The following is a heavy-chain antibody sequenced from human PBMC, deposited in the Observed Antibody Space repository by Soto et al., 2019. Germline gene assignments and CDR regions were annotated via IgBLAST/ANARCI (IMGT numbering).Heavy chain of an antibody. CDR2: INYSGST. CDR1: GGSFSGYY. CDR3: ARGSGGYDYVWGSYRYYYYYGMDV. D-gene: IGHD3-16*02. Sequence: SETLSLTFAVYGGSFSGYYWSWIRQPPGKGLEWIGEINYSGSTNYNPSLKSRVTISVDTSKNQFSLKLSSVTAADTAVYYCARGSGGYDYVWGSYRYYYYYGMDVWGQGTTVTVSS. J-gene: IGHJ6*02. V-gene: IGHV4-34*01.